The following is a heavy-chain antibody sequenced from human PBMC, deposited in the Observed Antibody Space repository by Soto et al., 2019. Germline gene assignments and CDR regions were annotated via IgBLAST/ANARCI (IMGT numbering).Heavy chain of an antibody. D-gene: IGHD2-2*02. CDR3: ARHGQLVVPAAIDY. CDR1: GGSISSSSYY. V-gene: IGHV4-39*01. Sequence: PSETLSLTCTVSGGSISSSSYYWGWIRQPPGKGLEWIGSIYYSGSTYYNPSLKSRVTISVDTSKNQFPLKLSSVTAADTAVYYCARHGQLVVPAAIDYWGQGTLVTVSS. J-gene: IGHJ4*02. CDR2: IYYSGST.